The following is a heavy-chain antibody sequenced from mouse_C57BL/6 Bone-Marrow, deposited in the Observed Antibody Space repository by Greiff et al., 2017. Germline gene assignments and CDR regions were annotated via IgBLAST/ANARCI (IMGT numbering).Heavy chain of an antibody. CDR3: ARGDYYGSSFAN. J-gene: IGHJ2*01. CDR2: IDPSDSYT. Sequence: QVQLQQPGAELVMPGASVKLSCKASGYTFTSYWMHWVKQRPGQGLEWIGEIDPSDSYTNYNQKFKGKSTLTVDKSSSTAYMQLRSLTSEDSAVYYCARGDYYGSSFANWGQGTTLTVSS. V-gene: IGHV1-69*01. D-gene: IGHD1-1*01. CDR1: GYTFTSYW.